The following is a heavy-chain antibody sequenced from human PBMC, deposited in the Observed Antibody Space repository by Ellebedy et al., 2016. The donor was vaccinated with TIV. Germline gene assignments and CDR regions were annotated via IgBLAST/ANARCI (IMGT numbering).Heavy chain of an antibody. J-gene: IGHJ4*02. CDR1: GFTFSSYG. D-gene: IGHD4-17*01. CDR2: VSYDGNRK. CDR3: AKFLDFGDYGTGFDY. V-gene: IGHV3-30*18. Sequence: GESLKISXAAPGFTFSSYGMHWVRQAPGKGLEWVSSVSYDGNRKYHADSVKGRFTISRDNSKRTLYLQMNSLRAEDTAVYYCAKFLDFGDYGTGFDYWGQGTLVTVSS.